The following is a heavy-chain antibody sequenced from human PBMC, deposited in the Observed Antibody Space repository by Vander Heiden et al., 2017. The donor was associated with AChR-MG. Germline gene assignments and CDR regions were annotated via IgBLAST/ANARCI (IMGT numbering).Heavy chain of an antibody. D-gene: IGHD2-15*01. J-gene: IGHJ4*02. V-gene: IGHV3-30*18. CDR2: ISYDGSNK. Sequence: QVQLVESGGGVVQPGRSLRLPCAASGFTFRSYGMHWVRQAPGKGLEWVAVISYDGSNKYYADSVKGRFTISRDNSKNTLYLQMNSLRAEDTAVYYCAKDGSLGYCSGGSCYFDYWGQGTLVTVSS. CDR1: GFTFRSYG. CDR3: AKDGSLGYCSGGSCYFDY.